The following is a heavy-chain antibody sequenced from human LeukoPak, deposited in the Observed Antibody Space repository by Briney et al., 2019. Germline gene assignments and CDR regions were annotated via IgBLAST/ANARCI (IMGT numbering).Heavy chain of an antibody. J-gene: IGHJ4*02. CDR1: GGSISSSSYY. D-gene: IGHD5-12*01. CDR2: FYYSGST. CDR3: ARKDPGYSGYSDFDY. Sequence: PSETLSLTCTVSGGSISSSSYYWGWIRQPPGKGLEWIGSFYYSGSTYYNPSLKSRVTISVDTSKNQFSLKLSSVTAADTAVYYCARKDPGYSGYSDFDYWGQGTLVTVSS. V-gene: IGHV4-39*07.